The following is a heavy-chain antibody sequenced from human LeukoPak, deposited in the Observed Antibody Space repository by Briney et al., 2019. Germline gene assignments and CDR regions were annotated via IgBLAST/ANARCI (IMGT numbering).Heavy chain of an antibody. V-gene: IGHV3-21*01. D-gene: IGHD6-19*01. CDR1: GFTFSSYS. Sequence: GGSLRLSCAASGFTFSSYSMNWVRQAPGKGLEWVSSISSSSSYIYYADSMKGRFTISRDNAKNSLYLQMNSLRAEDTAVYYCARESVRADSSGWLDAFDIWGQGTMVTVSS. CDR3: ARESVRADSSGWLDAFDI. J-gene: IGHJ3*02. CDR2: ISSSSSYI.